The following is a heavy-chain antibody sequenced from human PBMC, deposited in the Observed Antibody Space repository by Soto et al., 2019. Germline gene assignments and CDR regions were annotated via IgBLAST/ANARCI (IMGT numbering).Heavy chain of an antibody. Sequence: GGSLRLSCAASAFSLSNYAMSWVRQAPGKGLECVSSISATGSNTYYADSVKGRFTISRDDSKNSLYLQMNSLRAEDTAVYYCAKDSHSVYSGSYFDYWGQGTLVTVSS. CDR3: AKDSHSVYSGSYFDY. CDR2: ISATGSNT. CDR1: AFSLSNYA. D-gene: IGHD1-26*01. J-gene: IGHJ4*02. V-gene: IGHV3-23*01.